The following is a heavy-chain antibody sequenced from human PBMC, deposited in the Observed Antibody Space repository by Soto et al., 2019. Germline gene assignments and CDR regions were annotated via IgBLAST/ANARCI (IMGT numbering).Heavy chain of an antibody. Sequence: EVQLVESGGGLVQPGGSLRLSCAASGLIFSDYHMDWVRQAPGKGLEWVGRIRRKANSYTTEYAASVKGRFTISRDDSKTSLYLPMTSLKSEDTAVYYCAMLGGWSGGSSGMDVWGQGTTVTVSS. J-gene: IGHJ6*02. CDR2: IRRKANSYTT. V-gene: IGHV3-72*01. D-gene: IGHD6-19*01. CDR1: GLIFSDYH. CDR3: AMLGGWSGGSSGMDV.